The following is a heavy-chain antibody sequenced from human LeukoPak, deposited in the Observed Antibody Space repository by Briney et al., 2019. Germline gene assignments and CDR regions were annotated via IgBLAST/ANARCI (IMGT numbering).Heavy chain of an antibody. V-gene: IGHV4-4*08. D-gene: IGHD3-22*01. CDR3: ARRAYYDSSGYHPTSGYFDL. Sequence: PSETLSLTCSVSGGSMFSYYWNRIRQPPGKGLEWIGYIYSNGITKYSPSLRSRGTISFATSRNQFSLRLTSVTAADTAIYYCARRAYYDSSGYHPTSGYFDLWGRGTLVTVSS. CDR2: IYSNGIT. J-gene: IGHJ2*01. CDR1: GGSMFSYY.